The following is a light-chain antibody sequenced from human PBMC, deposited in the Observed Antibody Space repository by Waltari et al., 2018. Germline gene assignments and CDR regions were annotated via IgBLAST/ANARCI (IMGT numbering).Light chain of an antibody. Sequence: SYELTQRPSVSVSRGQTARITCSGDALPKQYAYWYQQKPGQAPVLVIYKDSERPSGIPERFSGSSSGTTVTLTISGVQAEDEADYYCQSADSSGTYPVVFGGGTKLTVL. V-gene: IGLV3-25*03. CDR1: ALPKQY. CDR2: KDS. CDR3: QSADSSGTYPVV. J-gene: IGLJ2*01.